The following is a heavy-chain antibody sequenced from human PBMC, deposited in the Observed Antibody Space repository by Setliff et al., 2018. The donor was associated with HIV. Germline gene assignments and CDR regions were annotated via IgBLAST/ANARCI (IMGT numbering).Heavy chain of an antibody. CDR1: GDTFSNYA. Sequence: SVKVSCKASGDTFSNYAISWVRQAPGQGLEWMGGIIPIFGTANYAQKFEGRVTITADKSTSTAYMEVNSLRFEDTAVYYCARGEGWPYYFDYWGQGTLVTVSS. V-gene: IGHV1-69*06. CDR2: IIPIFGTA. CDR3: ARGEGWPYYFDY. J-gene: IGHJ4*02. D-gene: IGHD1-26*01.